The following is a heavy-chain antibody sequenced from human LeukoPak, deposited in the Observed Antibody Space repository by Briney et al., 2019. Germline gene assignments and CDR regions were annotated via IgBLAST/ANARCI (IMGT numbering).Heavy chain of an antibody. V-gene: IGHV3-21*01. J-gene: IGHJ4*02. CDR3: ARELYIAAAADY. CDR2: ISSSSSYI. CDR1: GFTFSSYS. D-gene: IGHD6-13*01. Sequence: GGSLRLSCAASGFTFSSYSMTWVRQAPGKGLEWVSSISSSSSYIYYADSVKGRFTISRDNAKNSLYLQMNSLRAEDTAVYYCARELYIAAAADYWGQGTLVTVSS.